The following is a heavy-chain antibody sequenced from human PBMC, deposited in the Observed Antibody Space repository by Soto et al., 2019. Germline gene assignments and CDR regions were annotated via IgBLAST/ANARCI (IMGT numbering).Heavy chain of an antibody. J-gene: IGHJ6*02. CDR1: GFTFNTYP. CDR3: AKGVLSFHYGMEV. CDR2: ISSTAGRTS. Sequence: LRLSCATSGFTFNTYPMTWVRQAPGKGLEWVSSISSTAGRTSSYADSVKGRFAISRDFSDNTVYLQMNNLRVDDTAVYFCAKGVLSFHYGMEVWGQGTTVTVS. D-gene: IGHD3-10*01. V-gene: IGHV3-23*01.